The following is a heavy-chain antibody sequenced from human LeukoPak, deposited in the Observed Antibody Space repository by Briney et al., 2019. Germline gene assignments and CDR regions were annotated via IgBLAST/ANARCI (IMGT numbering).Heavy chain of an antibody. V-gene: IGHV3-11*05. J-gene: IGHJ6*03. CDR2: ISSSSSYI. CDR1: GFTFTDTY. CDR3: ARGVDTYYYGSGSYSHNSKYYYYYYMDV. D-gene: IGHD3-10*01. Sequence: PGGSLRLSCAVSGFTFTDTYMTWIRQAPGKGLEWVSSISSSSSYIYYADSVKGRFTISRDNAKNSLYLQMNSLRAEDTAVYYCARGVDTYYYGSGSYSHNSKYYYYYYMDVWGKGTTVTVSS.